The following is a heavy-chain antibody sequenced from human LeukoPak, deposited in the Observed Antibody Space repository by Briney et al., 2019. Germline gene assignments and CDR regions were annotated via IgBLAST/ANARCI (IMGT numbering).Heavy chain of an antibody. J-gene: IGHJ3*02. D-gene: IGHD2-2*01. V-gene: IGHV7-4-1*02. CDR2: INTNTGNP. CDR1: GYTFTNYG. CDR3: ARDFSAPRDSTSRLGGYGAFDI. Sequence: ASVKVSCKASGYTFTNYGMNWVRQAPGQGLEWMGWINTNTGNPTYAQGFTGRFVFSLDTSVSTAYLQITSLEADDTAVYYCARDFSAPRDSTSRLGGYGAFDIWGQGTMVTVSS.